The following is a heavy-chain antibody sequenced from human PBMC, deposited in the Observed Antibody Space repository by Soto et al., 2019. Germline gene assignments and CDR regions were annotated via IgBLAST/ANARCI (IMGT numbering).Heavy chain of an antibody. J-gene: IGHJ6*03. V-gene: IGHV5-51*03. D-gene: IGHD6-6*01. CDR2: IYPGDSDT. CDR3: ARGPSSSVGYYYYMDV. CDR1: GYSFTSYW. Sequence: GESLKISCKGSGYSFTSYWIGWVRQMPGKGLEWMGIIYPGDSDTRYSPSFQDQVTISADKSISTAYLQWSSLKASDTAMYYCARGPSSSVGYYYYMDVWGKGTTVTVSS.